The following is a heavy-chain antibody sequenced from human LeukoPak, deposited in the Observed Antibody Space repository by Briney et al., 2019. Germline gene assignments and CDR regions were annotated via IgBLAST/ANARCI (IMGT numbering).Heavy chain of an antibody. Sequence: GGSLRLSCAASGFTVSSNYMSWVRQAPGKGLEWVSVIYSGGSTYYADSVKGRFTTSRDNSKNTLYLQMNSLRAEDTAVYYCASISVSREGNWGQGTLVTVSS. V-gene: IGHV3-66*01. J-gene: IGHJ4*02. CDR2: IYSGGST. CDR3: ASISVSREGN. CDR1: GFTVSSNY. D-gene: IGHD1-26*01.